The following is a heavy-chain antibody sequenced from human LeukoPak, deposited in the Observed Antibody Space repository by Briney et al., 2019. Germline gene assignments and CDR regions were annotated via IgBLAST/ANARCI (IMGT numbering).Heavy chain of an antibody. CDR2: ISGSGGST. CDR3: AKEGYSYDFDY. J-gene: IGHJ4*02. V-gene: IGHV3-23*01. D-gene: IGHD5-18*01. Sequence: GGSLRLSCAASGFTFSDYYMSWIRQAPGKGLEWVSAISGSGGSTYYADSVKGRFTISRDNSKNTLYLQMNSLRAEDTAVYYCAKEGYSYDFDYWGQGTLVTVSS. CDR1: GFTFSDYY.